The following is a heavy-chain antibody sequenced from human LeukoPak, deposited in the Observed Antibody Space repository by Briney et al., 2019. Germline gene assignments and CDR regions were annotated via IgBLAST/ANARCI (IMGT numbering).Heavy chain of an antibody. CDR2: IKQDGSEK. J-gene: IGHJ4*02. Sequence: PGGSLRLSCAASGFTFSSYWMSWVRQAPGKGLEWVANIKQDGSEKYYVDSVKGRFTISRDNAKNSLYLQMNSLRAEDTAVYYCARHTVVVTANFDYWGQGTLVTVSS. CDR3: ARHTVVVTANFDY. V-gene: IGHV3-7*01. CDR1: GFTFSSYW. D-gene: IGHD2-21*02.